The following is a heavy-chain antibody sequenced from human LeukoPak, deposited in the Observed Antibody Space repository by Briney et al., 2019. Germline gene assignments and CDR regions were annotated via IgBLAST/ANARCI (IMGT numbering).Heavy chain of an antibody. CDR3: ARPPSGKLDAFDI. V-gene: IGHV4-39*01. J-gene: IGHJ3*02. CDR2: IYYSGST. Sequence: PSETLSLTCTVSGGSISSNSYDWGWIRQPPGKGLEWIGSIYYSGSTYYNPSLKSRVTISVDTSKNQFSLKLSSVTAADTAVYYCARPPSGKLDAFDIWGQGTMVTVSS. CDR1: GGSISSNSYD.